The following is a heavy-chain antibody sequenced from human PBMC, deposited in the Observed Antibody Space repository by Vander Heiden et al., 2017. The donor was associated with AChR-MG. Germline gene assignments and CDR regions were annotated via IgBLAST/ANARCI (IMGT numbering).Heavy chain of an antibody. V-gene: IGHV1-69*01. CDR2: IIPIFGTA. Sequence: QVQLVQSGAEVRKPGSSVMVSCKASEVPFSSYAISWVREAPGQGLEWMGGIIPIFGTANYAQKFQGSVTITADESTSTAYMELSSLRSEDTAVYYWARAPGDSYAFEIWGQGTMVTVSS. CDR3: ARAPGDSYAFEI. J-gene: IGHJ3*02. CDR1: EVPFSSYA. D-gene: IGHD4-17*01.